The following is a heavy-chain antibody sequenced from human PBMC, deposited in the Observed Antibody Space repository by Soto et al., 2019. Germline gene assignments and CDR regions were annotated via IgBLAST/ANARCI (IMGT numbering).Heavy chain of an antibody. D-gene: IGHD4-4*01. J-gene: IGHJ4*02. CDR3: ARVDYSGDIAY. CDR1: GACISSHY. CDR2: IYYSGST. V-gene: IGHV4-59*11. Sequence: SETLALRCTVSGACISSHYWSVIRQPPGRGLEWIGHIYYSGSTNYNPPLKRRVSISVDSSKNQFSLKLTSVTAADTAVYYYARVDYSGDIAYWGQGTFVTVSS.